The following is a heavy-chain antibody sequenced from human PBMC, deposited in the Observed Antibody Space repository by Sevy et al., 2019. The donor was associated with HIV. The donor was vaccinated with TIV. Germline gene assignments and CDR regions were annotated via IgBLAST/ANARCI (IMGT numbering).Heavy chain of an antibody. J-gene: IGHJ5*02. CDR2: IYYTGSA. CDR3: RRLVYGDYVNYFDP. CDR1: SGSISSNTYY. Sequence: SETLSLTCTVSSGSISSNTYYWGWIRQPPGKGLEWIWTIYYTGSAYYSPSLKSRVSISVDTSKNQFSLKLISVTAADTAVYYCRRLVYGDYVNYFDPWGQGTLVTVSS. D-gene: IGHD4-17*01. V-gene: IGHV4-39*01.